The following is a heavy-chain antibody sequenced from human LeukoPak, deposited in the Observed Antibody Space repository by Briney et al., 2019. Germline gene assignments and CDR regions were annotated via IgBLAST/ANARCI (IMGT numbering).Heavy chain of an antibody. CDR1: GFTLTTSA. CDR2: IVVGSGNT. Sequence: SVKVSCKASGFTLTTSAVQWVRQARGQRLEWIGRIVVGSGNTDHAQKFQGRLTITRDISTSTAYMELSSLTSDDTAVYYCAAVPNANAWYWDDAFDIWGQGTMVTVSS. V-gene: IGHV1-58*01. D-gene: IGHD2-8*02. J-gene: IGHJ3*02. CDR3: AAVPNANAWYWDDAFDI.